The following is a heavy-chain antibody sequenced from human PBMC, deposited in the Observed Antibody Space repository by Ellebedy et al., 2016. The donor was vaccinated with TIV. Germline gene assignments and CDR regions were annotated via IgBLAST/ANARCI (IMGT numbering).Heavy chain of an antibody. J-gene: IGHJ4*02. V-gene: IGHV3-23*01. CDR3: AKAESSGWFNQFDY. Sequence: GESLKISXAASGFTFSTYAMSWVRQAPGKGLEWVSAVSGSGVRTYYADSVKGRCTISRDNSKNTLYLQMNSLRAEDTAVYYCAKAESSGWFNQFDYWGQGTLVTVSS. CDR1: GFTFSTYA. CDR2: VSGSGVRT. D-gene: IGHD6-19*01.